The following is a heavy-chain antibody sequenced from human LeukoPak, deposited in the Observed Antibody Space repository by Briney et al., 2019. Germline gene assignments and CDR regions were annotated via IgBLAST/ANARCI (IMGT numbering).Heavy chain of an antibody. D-gene: IGHD6-6*01. CDR1: GYTFTDYY. Sequence: ASVKVSCKVSGYTFTDYYMHWVQQAPGKGLEWMGLVDPEDGETIYAEKFQGRVTITADTSTDTAYMEVSSLRSEDTAVYYCATGARRSNFDYWGQGTLVTVSS. CDR3: ATGARRSNFDY. J-gene: IGHJ4*02. CDR2: VDPEDGET. V-gene: IGHV1-69-2*01.